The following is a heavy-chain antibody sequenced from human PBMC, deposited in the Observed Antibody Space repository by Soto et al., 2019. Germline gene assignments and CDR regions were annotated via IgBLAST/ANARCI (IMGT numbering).Heavy chain of an antibody. J-gene: IGHJ4*02. Sequence: QVQLVESGGGVVQPGRSLRLSCAASGFTFSSYAMHWVRQAPGKGLEWVAVISYDGSNKYYADSVKGRFTISRENSKNTLYLQRNSLRAEDTAVYYCARAYEGDYFDYWGQGTLVTVSS. V-gene: IGHV3-30-3*01. CDR3: ARAYEGDYFDY. CDR2: ISYDGSNK. D-gene: IGHD3-16*01. CDR1: GFTFSSYA.